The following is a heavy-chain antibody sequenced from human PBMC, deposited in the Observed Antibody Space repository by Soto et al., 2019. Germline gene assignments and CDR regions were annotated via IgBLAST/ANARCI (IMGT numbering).Heavy chain of an antibody. CDR1: GGSISSSSYY. D-gene: IGHD2-2*01. Sequence: PSETLSLTCTVSGGSISSSSYYWGWIRQPPGKGLEWIGSIYYSGSTYYNPSLKSRVTISVDTSKNQFSLKLSSVTAADTAVYYCARNTYHIDYWGQGTLVTVSS. J-gene: IGHJ4*02. CDR2: IYYSGST. V-gene: IGHV4-39*01. CDR3: ARNTYHIDY.